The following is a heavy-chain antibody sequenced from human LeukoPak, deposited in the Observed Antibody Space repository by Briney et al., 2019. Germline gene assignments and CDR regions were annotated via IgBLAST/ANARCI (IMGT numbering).Heavy chain of an antibody. CDR1: GFTFSSYG. CDR3: AKDSYSYGITALDY. Sequence: PGGSLRLSCAASGFTFSSYGMHWVRQAPGKGLEWVAVISYDGSNKYYADSVKGRFTISRDNSKNTLYLQMNSLRAEDTAVYYCAKDSYSYGITALDYWGQGTLVTVSS. J-gene: IGHJ4*02. V-gene: IGHV3-30*18. CDR2: ISYDGSNK. D-gene: IGHD5-18*01.